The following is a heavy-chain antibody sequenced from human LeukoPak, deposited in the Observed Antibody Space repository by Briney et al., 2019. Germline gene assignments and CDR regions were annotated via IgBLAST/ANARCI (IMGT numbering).Heavy chain of an antibody. Sequence: GGSLGLSCAASGFTFSSYSMNWFRQAPGKGLEWVSSISSSSSYIYYADSVKGRFTISRDNAKNSLYLQMNSLRAEDTAVYYCAGYCSSTSCSHYWGQGTLVTVSS. J-gene: IGHJ4*02. V-gene: IGHV3-21*01. CDR1: GFTFSSYS. CDR2: ISSSSSYI. D-gene: IGHD2-2*01. CDR3: AGYCSSTSCSHY.